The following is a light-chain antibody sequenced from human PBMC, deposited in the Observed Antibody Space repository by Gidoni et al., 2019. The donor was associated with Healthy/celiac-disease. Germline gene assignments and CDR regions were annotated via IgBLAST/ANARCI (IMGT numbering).Light chain of an antibody. J-gene: IGKJ4*01. CDR2: DAS. CDR3: QQYDNPLLT. CDR1: QDISNY. V-gene: IGKV1-33*01. Sequence: DIQMTQSPSSLSASVGDRVTITCQASQDISNYLNWYQQKQGKAPKLLIYDASNLETGVPSRFSGSGSGTDFTFTISSLQPEDIATYYCQQYDNPLLTFGGGTKVEIK.